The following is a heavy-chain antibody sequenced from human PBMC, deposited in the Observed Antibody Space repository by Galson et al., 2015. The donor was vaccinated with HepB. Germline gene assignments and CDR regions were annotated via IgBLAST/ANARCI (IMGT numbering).Heavy chain of an antibody. D-gene: IGHD2-2*01. CDR2: ISYDGSNK. Sequence: SLRLSCAASGFTFSSYAMHWVRQAPGKGLEWVAVISYDGSNKYYADSVKDRFTISRDNSKNTLYLQMNSLRAEDTAVYYCARGAEYCSSTSCYSPCDYWGQGTLVTVSS. J-gene: IGHJ4*02. CDR1: GFTFSSYA. CDR3: ARGAEYCSSTSCYSPCDY. V-gene: IGHV3-30*04.